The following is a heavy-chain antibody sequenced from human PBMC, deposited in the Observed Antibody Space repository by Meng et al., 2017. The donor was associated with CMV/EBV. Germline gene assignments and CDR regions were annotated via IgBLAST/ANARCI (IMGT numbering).Heavy chain of an antibody. CDR1: GYTFTSYY. V-gene: IGHV1-2*02. D-gene: IGHD2-2*01. CDR2: INPNSGGT. Sequence: ASVKVSCKASGYTFTSYYMHWVRQAPGQGLEWMGWINPNSGGTNYAQKFQGRVTMTRDTSISTAYMELSRLRSDDTAVYYCARGGEDIVVVPAAILFDYWGQGTLVTVSS. J-gene: IGHJ4*02. CDR3: ARGGEDIVVVPAAILFDY.